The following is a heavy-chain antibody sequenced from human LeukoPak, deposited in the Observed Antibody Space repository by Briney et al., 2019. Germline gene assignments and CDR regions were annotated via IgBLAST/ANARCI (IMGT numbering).Heavy chain of an antibody. CDR2: IYPGDSDT. Sequence: GESLKISCKASGSSFTSYWIGWVRQMPGKGLEWMGIIYPGDSDTRYSPSFQGQVTISADKSISTAYLQWSSLKASDTAMYYCARRRTTAVSGFDYWGQGTLVTVSS. CDR3: ARRRTTAVSGFDY. CDR1: GSSFTSYW. V-gene: IGHV5-51*01. J-gene: IGHJ4*02. D-gene: IGHD4-23*01.